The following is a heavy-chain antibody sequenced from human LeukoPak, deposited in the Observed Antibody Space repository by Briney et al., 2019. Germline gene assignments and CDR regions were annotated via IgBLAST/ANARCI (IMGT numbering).Heavy chain of an antibody. CDR3: ARVRSSKSWFDP. J-gene: IGHJ5*02. CDR1: GGSISSYY. Sequence: SETLSLTCTVSGGSISSYYWSWIRQPPGKGLEWIGYIYYSGSTNYNPSLKSRVTISVDTSKNQFSLKLSSVTAADTAVYYCARVRSSKSWFDPWGQGTLVTVSS. V-gene: IGHV4-59*01. CDR2: IYYSGST. D-gene: IGHD2-2*01.